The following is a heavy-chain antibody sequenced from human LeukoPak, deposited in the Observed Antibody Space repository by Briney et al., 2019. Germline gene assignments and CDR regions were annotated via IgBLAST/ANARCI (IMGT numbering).Heavy chain of an antibody. J-gene: IGHJ5*02. CDR2: MNPNSGNT. CDR1: GYTFTSYD. D-gene: IGHD1-26*01. Sequence: ASVKVSCKASGYTFTSYDINWVRQATGQGLEWMGWMNPNSGNTGYAQKFQGRVTITRNTSISTAYMELSSLRSEDTAVYYCAREVGGSYGPRDWFDPWGQGTLVTVSS. V-gene: IGHV1-8*03. CDR3: AREVGGSYGPRDWFDP.